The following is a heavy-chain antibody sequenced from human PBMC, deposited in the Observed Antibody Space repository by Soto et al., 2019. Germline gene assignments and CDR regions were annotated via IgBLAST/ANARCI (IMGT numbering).Heavy chain of an antibody. J-gene: IGHJ4*02. CDR1: GGTFSSYT. D-gene: IGHD6-13*01. CDR2: VIPILGIA. V-gene: IGHV1-69*02. CDR3: AAVRIAAAGHYFDY. Sequence: SVRVSCKASGGTFSSYTISWVRQAPGQGLEWMGRVIPILGIANYAQKFQGRVTITADKSTSTAYMELSSLRSEGTAVYYCAAVRIAAAGHYFDYWGQGTLVTVSA.